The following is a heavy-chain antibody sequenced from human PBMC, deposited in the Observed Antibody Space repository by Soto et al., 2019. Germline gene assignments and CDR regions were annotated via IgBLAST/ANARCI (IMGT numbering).Heavy chain of an antibody. V-gene: IGHV3-30*18. CDR2: ISYDGSNK. Sequence: QVQLVESGGGVVQPGRSLRLSCAASGFTFSSYGMHWVRQAPGKGLEWVAVISYDGSNKYYADSVKGRFIISRDNSKNTLYLQMNSLRAEDTAVYYCAKVGYSSGWYSAWGQGTLVTVSS. CDR3: AKVGYSSGWYSA. D-gene: IGHD6-19*01. J-gene: IGHJ4*02. CDR1: GFTFSSYG.